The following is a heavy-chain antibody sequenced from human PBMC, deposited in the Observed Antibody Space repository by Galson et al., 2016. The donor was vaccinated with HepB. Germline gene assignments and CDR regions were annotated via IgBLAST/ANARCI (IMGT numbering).Heavy chain of an antibody. D-gene: IGHD3-3*01. CDR1: GFTFSSYG. CDR2: ISYDGSKK. J-gene: IGHJ6*02. V-gene: IGHV3-30*18. Sequence: SLRLSCAASGFTFSSYGMYWVRQAPGKGLEWVAVISYDGSKKYYADSVKGRFTISRDNSKNTLYLQMSSLRAEDTAVHYCAKDEFLEGDYYYYGMDVWGQGTTVTVSS. CDR3: AKDEFLEGDYYYYGMDV.